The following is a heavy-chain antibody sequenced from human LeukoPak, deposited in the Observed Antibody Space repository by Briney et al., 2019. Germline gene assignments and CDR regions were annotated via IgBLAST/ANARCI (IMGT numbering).Heavy chain of an antibody. D-gene: IGHD6-19*01. CDR3: ARPPKSSGSYGGTDLYFDL. V-gene: IGHV1-69*01. CDR1: GGTFSSCA. CDR2: IIPICGTA. Sequence: GSSVKVSCKASGGTFSSCAISWVRQAPGQGLERMGGIIPICGTANYAQKFQGRVTITADESTSTAYMELSSLRSEDTAVYYCARPPKSSGSYGGTDLYFDLWGRGTLVTVSS. J-gene: IGHJ2*01.